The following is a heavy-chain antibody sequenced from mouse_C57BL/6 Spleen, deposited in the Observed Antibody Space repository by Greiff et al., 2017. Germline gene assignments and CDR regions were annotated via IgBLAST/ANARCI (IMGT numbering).Heavy chain of an antibody. CDR1: GYSFTDYN. V-gene: IGHV1-39*01. J-gene: IGHJ3*01. CDR3: ARWKDQAWFAY. Sequence: VHVKQSGPELVKPGASVKISCKASGYSFTDYNMNWVKQSNGKSLEWIGVINPNYGTTSYNQKFKGKATLTVDQSSSTAYMQLSSLTSEDSAVYFCARWKDQAWFAYWGQGTLVTVSA. CDR2: INPNYGTT.